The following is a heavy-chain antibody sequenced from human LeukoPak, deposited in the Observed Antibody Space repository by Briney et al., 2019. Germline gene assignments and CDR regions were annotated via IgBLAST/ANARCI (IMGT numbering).Heavy chain of an antibody. CDR3: ARLYGDYGPIDS. Sequence: GESLKISCKGSGYKFSSYWIGGVRQMPGKGLEWMGIIYPGDSDTRYSPSFQGQVTISADNSISTAYLQWSSLKASDTAMYYCARLYGDYGPIDSWGQGTLVTVSS. CDR2: IYPGDSDT. CDR1: GYKFSSYW. J-gene: IGHJ4*02. V-gene: IGHV5-51*01. D-gene: IGHD4-17*01.